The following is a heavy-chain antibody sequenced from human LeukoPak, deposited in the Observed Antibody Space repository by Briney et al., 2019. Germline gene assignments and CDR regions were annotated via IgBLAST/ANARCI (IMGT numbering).Heavy chain of an antibody. CDR2: IYPGDSDT. D-gene: IGHD6-6*01. V-gene: IGHV5-51*01. CDR3: ARHYDIAARYSHY. CDR1: GYSFSDNW. Sequence: GESLQISCMGFGYSFSDNWIDWVGQMPGKGLDLMGIIYPGDSDTRYRPSFQGQVTISADKSISTAYLHWSSLKASDTAMYYCARHYDIAARYSHYWGQGTLVTVSS. J-gene: IGHJ4*02.